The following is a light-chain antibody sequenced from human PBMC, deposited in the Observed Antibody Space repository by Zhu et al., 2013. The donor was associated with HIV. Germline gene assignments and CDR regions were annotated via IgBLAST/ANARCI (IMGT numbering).Light chain of an antibody. CDR2: KAS. CDR3: QQYSSYSRT. V-gene: IGKV1-5*03. J-gene: IGKJ1*01. Sequence: DIQMTQSPSTLSASIGDRVTITCRASQSISNWLAWYQQKPGKAPKLLIYKASALESGVPSRFSGSGSGTEFTLTITSLQPDDFAIYYCQQYSSYSRTFGQGTKVEIK. CDR1: QSISNW.